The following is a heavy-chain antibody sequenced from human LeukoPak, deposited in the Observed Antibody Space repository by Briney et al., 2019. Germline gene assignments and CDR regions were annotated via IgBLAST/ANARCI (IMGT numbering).Heavy chain of an antibody. V-gene: IGHV4-39*07. J-gene: IGHJ3*02. CDR1: GASISSGSNY. D-gene: IGHD3-10*01. CDR3: ARSDGYGLVGI. Sequence: SQTLSLTCSVSGASISSGSNYWGWIRQPPGKTLEWIGSISSSGSTYYNPSLKSRVIIIIDTPKNHFSLTLSSVSAADTAVYYCARSDGYGLVGIWGQGTMVTVSS. CDR2: ISSSGST.